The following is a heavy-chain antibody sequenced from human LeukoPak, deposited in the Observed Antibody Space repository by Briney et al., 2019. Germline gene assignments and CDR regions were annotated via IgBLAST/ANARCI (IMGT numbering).Heavy chain of an antibody. Sequence: WETLSLTCTVSGGSISSYYWSWIRQPPGKGLEWIGYIYYSGSTNFHPSLKSGVTISVDTSKNQFSLKLSSVTAADTAVYYCARGYYYGSGSFDYWGQETRDTVSS. D-gene: IGHD3-10*01. CDR1: GGSISSYY. CDR3: ARGYYYGSGSFDY. J-gene: IGHJ4*02. V-gene: IGHV4-59*01. CDR2: IYYSGST.